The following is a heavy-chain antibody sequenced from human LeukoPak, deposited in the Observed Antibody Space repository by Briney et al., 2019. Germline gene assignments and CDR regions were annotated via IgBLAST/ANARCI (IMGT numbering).Heavy chain of an antibody. CDR2: ISSSSSYI. V-gene: IGHV3-21*01. J-gene: IGHJ2*01. CDR3: AKVATILDWYFDL. D-gene: IGHD5-12*01. Sequence: GGSLRLSCAASGFTFSSDSMNWVRQAPGKGLEWVSSISSSSSYIYYADSVKGRFTISRDNAKNSLYLQMNSLRAEDTAVYYCAKVATILDWYFDLWGRGTLVAVSS. CDR1: GFTFSSDS.